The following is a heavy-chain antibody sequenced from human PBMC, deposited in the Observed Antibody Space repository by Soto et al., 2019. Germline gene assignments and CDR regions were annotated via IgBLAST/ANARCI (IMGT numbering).Heavy chain of an antibody. V-gene: IGHV3-7*03. Sequence: GGSLRLSCAASEFTFSSYWMSWVRQAPGKGLEWVANIKEDGSEKYYVDSVKGRFTISRDNVKNSLYLQMNSLRAEDTAVYYCARLSSRFDDWGQVTLVTVSS. CDR3: ARLSSRFDD. CDR2: IKEDGSEK. J-gene: IGHJ4*02. CDR1: EFTFSSYW. D-gene: IGHD6-13*01.